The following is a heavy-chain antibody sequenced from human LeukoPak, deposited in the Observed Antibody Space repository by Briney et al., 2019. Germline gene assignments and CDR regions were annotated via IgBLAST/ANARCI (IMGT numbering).Heavy chain of an antibody. D-gene: IGHD3-22*01. Sequence: SGPALVKPTQTLTLTCTFSGFSLSSSGMCVSWIRKPPGKALEWLACIDWDDDKYYSTSLKTRLTISKDTSKKQVVLTMTNMDPVDTATYYCARINYDSRYFDYWGQGTLVTVSS. V-gene: IGHV2-70*11. CDR3: ARINYDSRYFDY. CDR2: IDWDDDK. J-gene: IGHJ4*02. CDR1: GFSLSSSGMC.